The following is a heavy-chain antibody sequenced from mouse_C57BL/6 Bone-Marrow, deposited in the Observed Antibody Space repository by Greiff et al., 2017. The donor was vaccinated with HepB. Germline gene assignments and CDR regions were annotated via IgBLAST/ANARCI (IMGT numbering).Heavy chain of an antibody. D-gene: IGHD1-1*01. CDR1: GYSITSGYY. J-gene: IGHJ4*01. V-gene: IGHV3-6*01. CDR3: AREGIYYYGSSYCYAMDY. CDR2: ISYDGSN. Sequence: VQLKESGPGLVKPSQSLSLTCSVTGYSITSGYYWNWIRQFPGNKLEWMGYISYDGSNNYNPSLKNRISITRDTSKNQFFLKLNSVTTEDTATYYCAREGIYYYGSSYCYAMDYWGQGTSVTVSS.